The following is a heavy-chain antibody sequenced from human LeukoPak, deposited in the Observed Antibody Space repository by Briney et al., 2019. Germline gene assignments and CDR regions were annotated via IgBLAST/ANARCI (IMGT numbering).Heavy chain of an antibody. CDR2: INWNDGST. J-gene: IGHJ4*02. Sequence: PGGSLRLSCAASGFTFDDYGMSWVRQAPGKGLEWVSGINWNDGSTGYADSVKGRFTISRDNAKNSLYLQMNSLRAEDTALYYCARDLLVVVTVGYFDYWGQGTLVTVSS. D-gene: IGHD3-22*01. CDR3: ARDLLVVVTVGYFDY. V-gene: IGHV3-20*04. CDR1: GFTFDDYG.